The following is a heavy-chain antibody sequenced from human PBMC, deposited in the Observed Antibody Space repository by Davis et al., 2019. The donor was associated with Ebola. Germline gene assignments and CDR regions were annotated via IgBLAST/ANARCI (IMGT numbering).Heavy chain of an antibody. CDR2: IYYSGST. Sequence: MPSETLSLTCTVSGGSISSSSYYWGWIRQPPGKGLEWIGSIYYSGSTYYNPSLKSRVTISVDTSKNQFSLKLSSVTAADTAVYYCARGVEMATILTGYYLDYWGQGTLVTVSS. J-gene: IGHJ4*02. CDR1: GGSISSSSYY. CDR3: ARGVEMATILTGYYLDY. V-gene: IGHV4-39*01. D-gene: IGHD5-24*01.